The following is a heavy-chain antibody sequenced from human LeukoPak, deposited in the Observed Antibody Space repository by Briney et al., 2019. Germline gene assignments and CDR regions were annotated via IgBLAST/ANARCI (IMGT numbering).Heavy chain of an antibody. CDR3: ARGAWGSIDY. Sequence: SETLSLTCTVSGASISSYYWSWIRQPPGKGLEWIGYIYYSGSTNYNPSLKSRVTISVDTSKNQFSLKLSSVTAADTAVYYCARGAWGSIDYWGQGTLVTVSS. V-gene: IGHV4-59*01. CDR1: GASISSYY. J-gene: IGHJ4*02. D-gene: IGHD7-27*01. CDR2: IYYSGST.